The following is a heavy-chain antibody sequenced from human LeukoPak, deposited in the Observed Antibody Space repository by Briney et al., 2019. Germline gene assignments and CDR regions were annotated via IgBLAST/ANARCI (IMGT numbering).Heavy chain of an antibody. V-gene: IGHV3-53*05. CDR1: GLTVSSSY. CDR3: ARGTTDIVAEISDAFDI. D-gene: IGHD5-12*01. J-gene: IGHJ3*02. CDR2: IYNDGST. Sequence: RSGGSLRLSCAASGLTVSSSYMSWVRQAPGKGLEWVSIIYNDGSTYYADSMKGRFTISRDNSKNTLYLQVNSLRADDTAVYYCARGTTDIVAEISDAFDIWGQGTVVTVSS.